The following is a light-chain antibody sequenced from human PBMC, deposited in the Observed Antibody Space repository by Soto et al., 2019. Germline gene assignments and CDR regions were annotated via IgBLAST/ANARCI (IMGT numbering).Light chain of an antibody. CDR1: QSVSSSY. CDR3: QQYGSSRET. V-gene: IGKV3-20*01. CDR2: GAS. J-gene: IGKJ1*01. Sequence: EIVLTQSPGTLSLSPGERATLSCRASQSVSSSYLAWYQQKPGQAPWLLIYGASSRATGIPDRFSGSGSGTDFTLTISRLEPEDFAVYYCQQYGSSRETFGQGTKVEIK.